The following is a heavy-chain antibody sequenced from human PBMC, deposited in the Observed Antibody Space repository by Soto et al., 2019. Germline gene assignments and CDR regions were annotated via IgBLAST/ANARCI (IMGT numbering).Heavy chain of an antibody. CDR2: ISGYNGNT. V-gene: IGHV1-18*01. J-gene: IGHJ6*02. CDR1: GYTFTSYG. D-gene: IGHD2-21*01. CDR3: ARRDQIAYYYGMDV. Sequence: ASVKVSCKASGYTFTSYGISWVRQAPGQGLEWMGWISGYNGNTNLAQKLQGRVTMTTDTPTSTAFMELRSLRSDDTAVYYCARRDQIAYYYGMDVWGQGTTVTVSS.